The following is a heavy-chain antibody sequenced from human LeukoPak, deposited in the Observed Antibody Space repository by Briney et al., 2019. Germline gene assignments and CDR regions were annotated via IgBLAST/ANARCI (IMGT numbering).Heavy chain of an antibody. Sequence: GGSLRLSCAASGLTSTDFWMNWVRLAPGRGLEWLANIKPDGNEKYYVDSVKGRFAISRDNAKNVVYLEMNSLRAEDTGVYYCSGRDSSRSPRAYWGQGTLVRVSS. D-gene: IGHD2-2*01. CDR3: SGRDSSRSPRAY. CDR2: IKPDGNEK. J-gene: IGHJ4*02. CDR1: GLTSTDFW. V-gene: IGHV3-7*01.